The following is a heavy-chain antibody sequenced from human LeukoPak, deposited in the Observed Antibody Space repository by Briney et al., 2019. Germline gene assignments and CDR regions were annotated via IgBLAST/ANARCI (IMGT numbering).Heavy chain of an antibody. V-gene: IGHV3-74*01. CDR2: INSDGNNT. CDR1: GFTFSSSW. J-gene: IGHJ4*02. Sequence: GGSLRLSCAASGFTFSSSWMHWVPQAPGKGLVWVSRINSDGNNTNYADSVRGRFTISRDNAKNTLYLQMSSLRPEDTAVYYCASDWYYGSGSLWGQGTLVTVSS. D-gene: IGHD3-10*01. CDR3: ASDWYYGSGSL.